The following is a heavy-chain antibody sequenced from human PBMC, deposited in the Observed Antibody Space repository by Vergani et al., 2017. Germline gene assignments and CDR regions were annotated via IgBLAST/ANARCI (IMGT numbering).Heavy chain of an antibody. Sequence: QLQLQESGPGLLKPSETLFLTCTVSGGSISSSSYYWGWLRPPPGKGLGWIGSIYYSGSTYYNLSLKSLVTISVDTSKNQLSLKLSSVTAADTAVYYCSGLVGATNFDYWGQGTLVTVSS. CDR1: GGSISSSSYY. J-gene: IGHJ4*02. CDR3: SGLVGATNFDY. D-gene: IGHD1-26*01. V-gene: IGHV4-39*07. CDR2: IYYSGST.